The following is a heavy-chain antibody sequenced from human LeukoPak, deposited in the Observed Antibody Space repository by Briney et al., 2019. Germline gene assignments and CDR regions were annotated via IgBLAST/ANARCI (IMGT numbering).Heavy chain of an antibody. D-gene: IGHD6-19*01. J-gene: IGHJ4*02. CDR2: ISFSVNTK. V-gene: IGHV3-48*04. CDR1: GFTFSNYA. CDR3: ARGAYSSGWAYFDH. Sequence: GRSLRLSCAASGFTFSNYAMHWVRQAPGKGLEWVSYISFSVNTKYYGDSVKGRFTISRDNAKNSLYLHMDSLRAEDTAVYYCARGAYSSGWAYFDHWGQGTLVTVSS.